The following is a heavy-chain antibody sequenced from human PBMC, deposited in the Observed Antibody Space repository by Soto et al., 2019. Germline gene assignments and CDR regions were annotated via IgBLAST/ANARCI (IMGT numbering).Heavy chain of an antibody. D-gene: IGHD6-19*01. Sequence: ASVKVSCKASGYTFTSYGISWVRQAPGQGLEWMGGFDPEDGETIYAQKFQGRVTMTEDTSTDTAYMELSSLRSEDTAVYYCATDLHSSGRYYFDYWGQGTLVTVSS. CDR3: ATDLHSSGRYYFDY. V-gene: IGHV1-24*01. J-gene: IGHJ4*02. CDR2: FDPEDGET. CDR1: GYTFTSYG.